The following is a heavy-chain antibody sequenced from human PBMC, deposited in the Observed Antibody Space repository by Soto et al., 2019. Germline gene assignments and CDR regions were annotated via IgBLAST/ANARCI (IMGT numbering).Heavy chain of an antibody. Sequence: GGSLRISCAASGFTFSSYGMHWVRQAPGKGLEWVAVIWYDGSNKYYADSVKGRFTISRDNSKNTLYLQMNSLRAEDTAVYYCARDDPRGGYSFKYGMDVWGQGTTVTVSS. CDR3: ARDDPRGGYSFKYGMDV. J-gene: IGHJ6*02. V-gene: IGHV3-33*01. D-gene: IGHD5-18*01. CDR1: GFTFSSYG. CDR2: IWYDGSNK.